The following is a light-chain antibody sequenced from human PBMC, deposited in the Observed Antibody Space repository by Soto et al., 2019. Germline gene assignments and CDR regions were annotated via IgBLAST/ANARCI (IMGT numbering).Light chain of an antibody. CDR1: QSISSSY. CDR2: GAS. Sequence: EIVMTQSPATLSVSPGEGATLSCRASQSISSSYLAWYQQKPGQAPRLLIYGASSRATGIPDRFSGSGSGTDFTLTINRLEPEDFAVYYCQQYDSSPRTFGQGTKVEIK. CDR3: QQYDSSPRT. V-gene: IGKV3-20*01. J-gene: IGKJ1*01.